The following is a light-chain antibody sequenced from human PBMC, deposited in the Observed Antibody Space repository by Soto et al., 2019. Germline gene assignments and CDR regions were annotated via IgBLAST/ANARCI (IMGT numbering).Light chain of an antibody. J-gene: IGKJ1*01. CDR2: GAS. CDR3: QQYFNWPLTWT. CDR1: QSIRTN. Sequence: EIVLTQSPATLSVSAGGTVTLSCRASQSIRTNVAWYQQIPGQAPRLLVYGASTRATGVPARFSGSGSGIELTLTISSLQSEDSAFYFCQQYFNWPLTWTFGPGTKVQIK. V-gene: IGKV3-15*01.